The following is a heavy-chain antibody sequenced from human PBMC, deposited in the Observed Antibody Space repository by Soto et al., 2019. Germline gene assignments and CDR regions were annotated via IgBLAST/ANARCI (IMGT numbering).Heavy chain of an antibody. D-gene: IGHD4-17*01. CDR2: IYHSGST. V-gene: IGHV4-31*03. Sequence: QVQLQESGPGLVKPSQTLSLTCTVSGGSISSGGYYWSWIRQPPGKGLEWIGYIYHSGSTYYNPSLKSRVTRTVDTSKNQFSLKLSSVTAADTAVYYCARAFDDSGSQCDYWGQGTLVTVAS. CDR1: GGSISSGGYY. J-gene: IGHJ4*02. CDR3: ARAFDDSGSQCDY.